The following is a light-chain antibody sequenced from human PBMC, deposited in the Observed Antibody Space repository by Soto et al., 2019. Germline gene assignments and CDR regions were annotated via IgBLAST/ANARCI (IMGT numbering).Light chain of an antibody. Sequence: EIVLTQSPATLSLSPGERATLSCRASQSVSSFLAWYQQKPGQAPRLLIYDASNRATGIPARFSGSGSGTDFTLTISSLEPEDFAVYYCQQRSSWPPYTFGQGTKLEFK. J-gene: IGKJ2*01. CDR2: DAS. CDR3: QQRSSWPPYT. V-gene: IGKV3-11*01. CDR1: QSVSSF.